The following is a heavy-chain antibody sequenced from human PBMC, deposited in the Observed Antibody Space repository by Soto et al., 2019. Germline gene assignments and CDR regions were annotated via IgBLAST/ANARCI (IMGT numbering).Heavy chain of an antibody. CDR3: ARLGSVNYDYIWGPRPDY. Sequence: GGSLRLSCAASGLTFSSYGMHWVRQAPGKGLEWVAVIWYDGSNKYYADSVKGRFTISRDNSKNTLYLQMNSLRAEDTAVYYCARLGSVNYDYIWGPRPDYWGQGTLVTVSS. CDR2: IWYDGSNK. CDR1: GLTFSSYG. J-gene: IGHJ4*02. V-gene: IGHV3-33*01. D-gene: IGHD3-16*01.